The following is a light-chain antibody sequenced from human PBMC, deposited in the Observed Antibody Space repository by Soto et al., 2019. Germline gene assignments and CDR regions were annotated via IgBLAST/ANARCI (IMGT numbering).Light chain of an antibody. V-gene: IGLV7-46*01. CDR1: TGAVTSNHH. CDR2: DTS. CDR3: LLSCNADRV. Sequence: QAVVTQEPSLTVSPGGTVTLTCGSSTGAVTSNHHPYWFQQKAGQAPRTLIYDTSNKHSWTPARFSGSLLGDTAALTLSGAQPEDAAQYYCLLSCNADRVFGGGTKVTVL. J-gene: IGLJ2*01.